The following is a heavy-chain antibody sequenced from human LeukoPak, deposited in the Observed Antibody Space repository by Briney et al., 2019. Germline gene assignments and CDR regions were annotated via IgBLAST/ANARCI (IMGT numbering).Heavy chain of an antibody. CDR2: IYYSGST. CDR3: AREAWSGYPYYFDY. J-gene: IGHJ4*02. V-gene: IGHV4-59*12. Sequence: SETLSLTCTVSGGSISSYYWSWIRQPPGKGLEWIGYIYYSGSTNYNPSLKSRVTISVDTSKNQFSLKLSSVTAADTAVYYCAREAWSGYPYYFDYWGQGTLVTVSS. D-gene: IGHD3-3*01. CDR1: GGSISSYY.